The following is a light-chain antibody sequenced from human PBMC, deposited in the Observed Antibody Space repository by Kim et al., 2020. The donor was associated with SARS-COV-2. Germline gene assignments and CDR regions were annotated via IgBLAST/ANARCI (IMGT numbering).Light chain of an antibody. V-gene: IGLV1-44*01. CDR2: SDN. CDR1: ASNSGSNK. Sequence: GQRVTISCSGSASNSGSNKVNWYQQVPGTAPQLLIFSDNQRPSGVPDRVSGSKSGTSASLTISGLQPEDEADYYCGTWDGTLNGRVFGGGTQLTVL. J-gene: IGLJ3*02. CDR3: GTWDGTLNGRV.